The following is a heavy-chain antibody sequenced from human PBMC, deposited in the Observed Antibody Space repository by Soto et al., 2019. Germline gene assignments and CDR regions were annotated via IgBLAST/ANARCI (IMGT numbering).Heavy chain of an antibody. CDR2: ISYNGDT. J-gene: IGHJ6*02. D-gene: IGHD2-2*01. Sequence: SETLSLTCPVSGDSVSNGDYYWSWIRQPPGKGLEWIGYISYNGDTNYNPSLKSRLTILADTSKNHFSLNLTSVTAADTAVYYCARDVSSSQGMDVWGQGTTVTVSS. CDR3: ARDVSSSQGMDV. CDR1: GDSVSNGDYY. V-gene: IGHV4-61*03.